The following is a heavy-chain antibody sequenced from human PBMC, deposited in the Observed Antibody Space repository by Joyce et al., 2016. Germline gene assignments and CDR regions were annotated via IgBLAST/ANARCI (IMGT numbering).Heavy chain of an antibody. J-gene: IGHJ4*02. CDR3: ARVGRTGYTCDY. Sequence: EVQLVESGGGLVQPGGSLRLSCAASGFSFNTYSINWVRQAPGKGLEWLSYISASSGTIYYADSVKGRFTISRDNAKNSVYLQMNSLRDEDTAVYDCARVGRTGYTCDYWGQGTLVTVSS. CDR1: GFSFNTYS. D-gene: IGHD5-24*01. CDR2: ISASSGTI. V-gene: IGHV3-48*02.